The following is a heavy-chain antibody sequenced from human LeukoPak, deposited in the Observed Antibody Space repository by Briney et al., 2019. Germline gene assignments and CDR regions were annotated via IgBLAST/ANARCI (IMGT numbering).Heavy chain of an antibody. CDR1: GFTFISSA. D-gene: IGHD3-22*01. CDR3: AADPSYSSGYRYYFDY. Sequence: ASVKVSCKTSGFTFISSAVQWVRQARGHRLEWIGWIVVGSGNTNYAQKFQERVTIPRDMSTSTAYMELSSLRSEDTAVYYCAADPSYSSGYRYYFDYWGQGTLVTVSS. J-gene: IGHJ4*02. V-gene: IGHV1-58*01. CDR2: IVVGSGNT.